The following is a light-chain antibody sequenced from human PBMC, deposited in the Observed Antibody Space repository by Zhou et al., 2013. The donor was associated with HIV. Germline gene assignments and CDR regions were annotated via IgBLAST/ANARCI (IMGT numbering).Light chain of an antibody. CDR3: QQYNNEGT. V-gene: IGKV1-9*01. Sequence: DIQLTQSPSFLSASVGDRVTITCRASQGISSYLAWYQQKPGKAPKLLIYAASTLQSGVPSRFSGSGSGTEFTLTISSLQPDDFATYYCQQYNNEGTFGQGTKVEIK. CDR1: QGISSY. J-gene: IGKJ1*01. CDR2: AAS.